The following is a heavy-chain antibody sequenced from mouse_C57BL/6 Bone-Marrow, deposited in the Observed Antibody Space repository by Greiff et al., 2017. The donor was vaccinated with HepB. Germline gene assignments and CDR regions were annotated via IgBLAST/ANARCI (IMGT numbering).Heavy chain of an antibody. CDR1: GFNIKDYY. CDR2: IDPENGDT. V-gene: IGHV14-4*01. Sequence: VQLQQSGAELVRPGASVKLSCTASGFNIKDYYMHWVKQRPEQGLEWIGWIDPENGDTEYASKFQGKATITADTSSNTSYLQLSSLTSEDTAVYYCTASYYYAMDYWGQGTSVTVSS. CDR3: TASYYYAMDY. J-gene: IGHJ4*01.